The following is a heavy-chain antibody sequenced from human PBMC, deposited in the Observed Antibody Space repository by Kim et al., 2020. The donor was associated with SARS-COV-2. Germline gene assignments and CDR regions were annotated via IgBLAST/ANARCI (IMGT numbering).Heavy chain of an antibody. Sequence: GGSLRLSCETSGFIFKNYGMHWVRQAPGKGLEWVALMAHDESDIQYSDSVKGRFTVSRDASTNTLNLQMNSLRVEDTAVYYCTRDPSHGWGMDVWGQGTTVTVSS. J-gene: IGHJ6*02. CDR2: MAHDESDI. CDR3: TRDPSHGWGMDV. CDR1: GFIFKNYG. V-gene: IGHV3-30*03. D-gene: IGHD4-17*01.